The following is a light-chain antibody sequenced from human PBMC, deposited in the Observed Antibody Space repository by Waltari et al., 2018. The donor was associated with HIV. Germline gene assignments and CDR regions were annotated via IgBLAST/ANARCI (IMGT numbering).Light chain of an antibody. Sequence: DIQMTQSPSSLSAAVGDRVTITCRASQCISVYLKWYRQKQGKAPKLLIYGASNLQSGIPPRFSGSGSGTEFTLTISSLQPEDFATYYCQQTFNSPLIFGPGTKVDI. CDR2: GAS. J-gene: IGKJ3*01. CDR1: QCISVY. CDR3: QQTFNSPLI. V-gene: IGKV1-39*01.